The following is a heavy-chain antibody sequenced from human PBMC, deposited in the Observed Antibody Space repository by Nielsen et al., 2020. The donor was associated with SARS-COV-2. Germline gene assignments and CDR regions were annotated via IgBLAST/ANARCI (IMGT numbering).Heavy chain of an antibody. Sequence: SVKVSCKASGGTFSSYAISWVRQAPGQGLEWMGGIIPIFGTANYAQKLQGRVTMTTDTSTSTAYMELRSLRSDDTAVYYCARDGDLTLYGSLDYWGQGTLVTVSS. J-gene: IGHJ4*02. CDR3: ARDGDLTLYGSLDY. D-gene: IGHD3-16*02. V-gene: IGHV1-69*05. CDR2: IIPIFGTA. CDR1: GGTFSSYA.